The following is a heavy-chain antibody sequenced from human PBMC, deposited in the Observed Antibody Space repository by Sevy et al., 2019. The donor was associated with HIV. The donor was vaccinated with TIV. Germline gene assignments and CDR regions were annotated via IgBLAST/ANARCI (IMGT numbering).Heavy chain of an antibody. V-gene: IGHV4-4*07. CDR3: ARGPLGCCSGSNCPPPGIEY. Sequence: SETLSLTCAVSGGSISSYYWSWIRQSAGEGLEWIGRIYANGSSNYNPSLNSRVTMSVDTSKNQFSLKLNAVTAADTAVYYCARGPLGCCSGSNCPPPGIEYWGQGTLVTVSS. J-gene: IGHJ4*02. CDR1: GGSISSYY. CDR2: IYANGSS. D-gene: IGHD2-15*01.